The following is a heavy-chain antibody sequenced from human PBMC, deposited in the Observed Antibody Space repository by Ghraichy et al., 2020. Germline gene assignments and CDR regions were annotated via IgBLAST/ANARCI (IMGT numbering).Heavy chain of an antibody. D-gene: IGHD6-13*01. Sequence: GGSPRLSCAASGFTFSSYGMHWVRQAPGKGLEWVALISYDGSNKYYADSMKGRFTISRDNSKNTLYLQMNSLRGEDTAVYYCAKRREAAAGLFDYWGHGTLVTVSS. CDR2: ISYDGSNK. J-gene: IGHJ4*01. CDR3: AKRREAAAGLFDY. V-gene: IGHV3-30*18. CDR1: GFTFSSYG.